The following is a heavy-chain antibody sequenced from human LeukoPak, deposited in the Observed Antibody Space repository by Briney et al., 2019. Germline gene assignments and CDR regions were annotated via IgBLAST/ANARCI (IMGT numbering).Heavy chain of an antibody. J-gene: IGHJ4*02. D-gene: IGHD3-22*01. CDR2: MNPNSGNT. CDR3: ARGVPRGYSGYLPPYYYDSSGYYADY. CDR1: GYTFTSYD. Sequence: ASVKVSCKASGYTFTSYDINWVRQATGQGLEWMGWMNPNSGNTGYAQKLQGRVTMTTDTSTSTAYMELRSLRSDDTAVYYCARGVPRGYSGYLPPYYYDSSGYYADYWGQGTLVTVSS. V-gene: IGHV1-8*01.